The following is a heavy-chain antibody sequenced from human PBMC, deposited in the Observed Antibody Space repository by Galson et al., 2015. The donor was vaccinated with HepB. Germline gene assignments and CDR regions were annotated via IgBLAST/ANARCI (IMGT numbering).Heavy chain of an antibody. J-gene: IGHJ5*02. Sequence: LSLTCTVSGGSISSGDYYWSWFRQSPGKGLEWIGHISYRGRTYYNPSLKSRLTISLDTSKNQFSLKLSSVTAADSAVYYCAAYSIRFGEFSTGFDPWGQGTLVTVSS. CDR1: GGSISSGDYY. D-gene: IGHD3-10*01. CDR3: AAYSIRFGEFSTGFDP. V-gene: IGHV4-30-4*01. CDR2: ISYRGRT.